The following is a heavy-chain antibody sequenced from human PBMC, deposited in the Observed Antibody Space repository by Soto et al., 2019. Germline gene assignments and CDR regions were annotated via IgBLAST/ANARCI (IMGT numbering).Heavy chain of an antibody. V-gene: IGHV3-11*01. CDR3: AKEGHIL. CDR1: GFTFSAYY. J-gene: IGHJ4*02. Sequence: GGSLRLSCAASGFTFSAYYMSCIRQAPGKGLEWVSYISTSVNTKYYTDSVKGRLTVSRDNAKSSLYLQMNSLGAEDTAVYYCAKEGHILWGQGTLVTVSS. CDR2: ISTSVNTK.